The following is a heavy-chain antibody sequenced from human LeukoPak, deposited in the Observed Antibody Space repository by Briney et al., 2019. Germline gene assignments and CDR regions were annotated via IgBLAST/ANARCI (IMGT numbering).Heavy chain of an antibody. CDR3: AKDNYHATSGTFDY. Sequence: GGSLRLSCAASGFTFSNYAMSWVRQAPGKGLEWVSGIRGSGDSTYFADSVKGRFTISRDNSKNTVYLQMNRLRAEDTAVYYCAKDNYHATSGTFDYWGQGTLVTVFS. CDR2: IRGSGDST. V-gene: IGHV3-23*01. D-gene: IGHD1-1*01. CDR1: GFTFSNYA. J-gene: IGHJ4*02.